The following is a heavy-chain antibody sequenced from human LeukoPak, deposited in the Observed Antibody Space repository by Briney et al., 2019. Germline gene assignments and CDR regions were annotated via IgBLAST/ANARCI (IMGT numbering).Heavy chain of an antibody. D-gene: IGHD6-13*01. CDR1: GFIFSSYS. CDR2: FSVTAHTA. V-gene: IGHV3-23*01. J-gene: IGHJ4*02. Sequence: PGGSLRLSCAASGFIFSSYSMNCVRQAPGKGLEWVSSFSVTAHTAHYADSVKGRFTVSRDTSKSTLYLQMKSLRVKDTAVYYCAAQSKSTSSWYSFDSWGQGTLVTVSS. CDR3: AAQSKSTSSWYSFDS.